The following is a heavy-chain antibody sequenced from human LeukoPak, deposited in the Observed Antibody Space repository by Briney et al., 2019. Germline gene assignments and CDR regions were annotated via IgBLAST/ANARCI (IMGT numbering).Heavy chain of an antibody. J-gene: IGHJ6*03. CDR1: GFTFSSYA. D-gene: IGHD4-17*01. Sequence: GGSLRLSCAASGFTFSSYAMSWVRQAPGKGLEWASAITGSGGNTYYADSVKGRFTISRDNSKNTLYLQMNSLRAEDTAVYYCAKAFYGDLHYYYYMDVWGKGTTVTVSS. V-gene: IGHV3-23*01. CDR3: AKAFYGDLHYYYYMDV. CDR2: ITGSGGNT.